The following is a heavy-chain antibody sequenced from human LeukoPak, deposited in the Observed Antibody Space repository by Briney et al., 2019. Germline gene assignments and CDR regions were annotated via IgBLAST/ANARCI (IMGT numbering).Heavy chain of an antibody. Sequence: GGSLRLSCAASGFTFSSYSMNWVRQAPGKGLEWVSSISSSSSYIYYADSVKGRFTISRDNAKNSLYLQMNSLRAEDTAVYYCAREGASHYYGSGSTPDFDYWGQGTLVTVSS. CDR2: ISSSSSYI. D-gene: IGHD3-10*01. V-gene: IGHV3-21*01. CDR1: GFTFSSYS. J-gene: IGHJ4*02. CDR3: AREGASHYYGSGSTPDFDY.